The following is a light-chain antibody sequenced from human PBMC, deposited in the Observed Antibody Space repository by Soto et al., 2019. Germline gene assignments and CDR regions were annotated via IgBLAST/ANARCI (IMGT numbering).Light chain of an antibody. Sequence: DIQMTQSPSTLSASVGDRVTITCRASQSISSWLDWYQQKPGKAPNLLIYDASTLRSGVPSRFRGSGSGTEVTLSISSLQPEDFATYYCQQYNSYLLTFGGGTKVEIK. CDR2: DAS. J-gene: IGKJ4*01. CDR3: QQYNSYLLT. V-gene: IGKV1-5*01. CDR1: QSISSW.